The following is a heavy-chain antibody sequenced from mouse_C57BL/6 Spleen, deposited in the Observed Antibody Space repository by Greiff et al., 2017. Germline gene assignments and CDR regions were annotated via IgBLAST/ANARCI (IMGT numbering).Heavy chain of an antibody. V-gene: IGHV3-6*01. J-gene: IGHJ3*01. CDR3: ARVYDYDWFAY. D-gene: IGHD2-4*01. CDR2: ISYDGSN. Sequence: ESGPSLVKPSQSLSLTCSVTGYSITSGYYWNWIRQFPGNKLEWMGYISYDGSNNYNPSLKNRISITRDTSKNQFFLKLNSVTTEDTATYYCARVYDYDWFAYWGQGTLVTVSA. CDR1: GYSITSGYY.